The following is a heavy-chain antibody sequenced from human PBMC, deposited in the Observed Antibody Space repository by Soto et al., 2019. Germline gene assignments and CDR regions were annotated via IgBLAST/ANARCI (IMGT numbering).Heavy chain of an antibody. CDR3: AVEARLYYYGSGSDYII. CDR2: INAGNGNT. J-gene: IGHJ4*02. D-gene: IGHD3-10*01. V-gene: IGHV1-3*01. CDR1: GYTFTSYA. Sequence: QVQLVQSGDEVKKPGASVKVSCKASGYTFTSYAMHWVRQAPGQRLEWMGWINAGNGNTKYSQKFQGRVTITRDTSASTVYMELSSLRSEDTAVYYCAVEARLYYYGSGSDYIIWGQGTLVSVSS.